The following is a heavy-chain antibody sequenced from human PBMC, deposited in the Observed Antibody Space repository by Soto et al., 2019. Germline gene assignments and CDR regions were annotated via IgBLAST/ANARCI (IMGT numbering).Heavy chain of an antibody. CDR3: ARGIVVVPAAMWGWPAYYYMDV. D-gene: IGHD2-2*01. Sequence: QVPLVQSGAEVKKPGASVKVSCKASGYTFTSYDINWVRQATGQGLEWMGWMNPNSGNTGYAQKFQGRVTMTRNTSISTAYMELSSLRSEDTAVYYCARGIVVVPAAMWGWPAYYYMDVWGKGTTVTVSS. V-gene: IGHV1-8*01. CDR1: GYTFTSYD. CDR2: MNPNSGNT. J-gene: IGHJ6*03.